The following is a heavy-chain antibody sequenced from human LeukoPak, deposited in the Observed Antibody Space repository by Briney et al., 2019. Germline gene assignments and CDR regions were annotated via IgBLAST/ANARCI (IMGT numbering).Heavy chain of an antibody. CDR1: GFTFSLYS. CDR3: VRQFAS. V-gene: IGHV3-48*01. Sequence: QAGGSLRLSCAASGFTFSLYSMNWVRQLPGERLEWVAYVSGSGSTVYYADSVKGRFTVSRDNGKSSLYLQMNSLRVEDTALYYCVRQFASWGQGTLVTVSS. J-gene: IGHJ4*02. CDR2: VSGSGSTV.